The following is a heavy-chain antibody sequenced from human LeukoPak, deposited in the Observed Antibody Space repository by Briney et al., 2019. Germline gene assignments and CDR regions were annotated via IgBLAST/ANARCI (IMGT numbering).Heavy chain of an antibody. Sequence: SETLSLTCTVSGGSISSGGYYWSWIRQHPGKGLEWIGYIYYRGSTNYNPSLKSRVTISIDTSKTQFSLILTSVTAADTAVYYCARYSGSRGFDYWGQGTLVTVSS. J-gene: IGHJ4*02. CDR2: IYYRGST. V-gene: IGHV4-61*08. CDR3: ARYSGSRGFDY. D-gene: IGHD1-26*01. CDR1: GGSISSGGYY.